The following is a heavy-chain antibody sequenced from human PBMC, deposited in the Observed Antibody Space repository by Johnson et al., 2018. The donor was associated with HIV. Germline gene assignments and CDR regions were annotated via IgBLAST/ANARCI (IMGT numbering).Heavy chain of an antibody. J-gene: IGHJ3*01. D-gene: IGHD2-21*01. V-gene: IGHV3-48*03. CDR1: GFTFEDFA. Sequence: VQLVESGGGLVQPGRSLRLSCAASGFTFEDFAMHWVRQVPGKGLEWVSYISSSGSTIYYADSVQGRFTISRDNAKNSLYLQMNSLRAEDTAVYYCAKVECGGDTCAGYDPFDLWGQGTLVTVSS. CDR3: AKVECGGDTCAGYDPFDL. CDR2: ISSSGSTI.